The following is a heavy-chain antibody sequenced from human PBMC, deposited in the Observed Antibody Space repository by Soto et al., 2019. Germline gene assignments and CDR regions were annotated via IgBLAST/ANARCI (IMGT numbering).Heavy chain of an antibody. Sequence: EVQLVESGGGLVQPGGSLRLSCAASGFTFTNYAMTWVRQAPGKGLEWVSGISGSGGNTYYADFVKGRFTISRDNFKNTLYLQVNSLRVEDTALYYCVRENSLYCESTSCFFVAWGQGTLVTVPS. CDR2: ISGSGGNT. V-gene: IGHV3-23*04. D-gene: IGHD2-2*01. CDR1: GFTFTNYA. CDR3: VRENSLYCESTSCFFVA. J-gene: IGHJ5*02.